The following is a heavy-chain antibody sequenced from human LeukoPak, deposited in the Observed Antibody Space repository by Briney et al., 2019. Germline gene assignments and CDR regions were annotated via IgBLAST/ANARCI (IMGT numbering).Heavy chain of an antibody. Sequence: GGSLRLSCAASGFIFSSYEMNWVRQAPGKGLEWVAFIRYDGSNKYYADSVKGRFTISRDNSKNTLYLQMNSLRAEDTAVYYCAKARPPYYYGSGSYYYFGYWGQGTLVTVSS. D-gene: IGHD3-10*01. V-gene: IGHV3-30*02. CDR3: AKARPPYYYGSGSYYYFGY. CDR1: GFIFSSYE. CDR2: IRYDGSNK. J-gene: IGHJ4*02.